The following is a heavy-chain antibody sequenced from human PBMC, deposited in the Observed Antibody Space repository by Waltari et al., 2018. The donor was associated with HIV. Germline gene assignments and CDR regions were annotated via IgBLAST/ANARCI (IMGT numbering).Heavy chain of an antibody. CDR2: INTDGSST. CDR3: ATSVESYDFWSGAYYFDY. CDR1: TFSSYW. Sequence: TFSSYWMHWVRQVPGKGLEWVSRINTDGSSTSYADSVEGRCTISRDNAKNTLFLQLYSLRAEDTAVYYCATSVESYDFWSGAYYFDYWGQGTLVTVSS. V-gene: IGHV3-74*01. D-gene: IGHD3-3*01. J-gene: IGHJ4*02.